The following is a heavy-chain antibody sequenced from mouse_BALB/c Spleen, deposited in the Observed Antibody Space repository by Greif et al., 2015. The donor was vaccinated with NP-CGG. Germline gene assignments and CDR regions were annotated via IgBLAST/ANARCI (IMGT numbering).Heavy chain of an antibody. CDR3: AREDRYDDLYYFDY. J-gene: IGHJ2*01. CDR1: GFNIKDTY. V-gene: IGHV14-3*02. D-gene: IGHD2-14*01. Sequence: VQLQQSGAELVKPGASVKLSCTASGFNIKDTYMHWVKQRPEQGLEWIGRIDPANGNTKYDPKFQGKATITADTSSNTAYLQLSSLTSEGTAVYYCAREDRYDDLYYFDYWGQGTTPTVSS. CDR2: IDPANGNT.